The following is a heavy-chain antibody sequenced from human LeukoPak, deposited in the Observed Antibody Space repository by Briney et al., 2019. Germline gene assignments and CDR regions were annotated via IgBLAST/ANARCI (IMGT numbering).Heavy chain of an antibody. D-gene: IGHD3-10*01. CDR1: GFTFSSYG. Sequence: PGGSLRLSCAASGFTFSSYGMSWVRQAPGKGLEWVSAISGSGGSTYYADSVKGRFTISRDNAKNSLYLQMNSLRAEDTAVYYCASDAYGSGSYCHYWGQGTLVTVSS. J-gene: IGHJ4*02. V-gene: IGHV3-23*01. CDR3: ASDAYGSGSYCHY. CDR2: ISGSGGST.